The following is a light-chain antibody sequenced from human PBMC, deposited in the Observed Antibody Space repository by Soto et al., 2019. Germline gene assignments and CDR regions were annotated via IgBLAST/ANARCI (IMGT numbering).Light chain of an antibody. Sequence: QAVVTQEPSLTVSPGGTVTLPCGSSTGAVTSGHYPYWFQQKPGQAPRTLIYDTSNQHSWTPARFSGSLLGGKAALTLSGAQPEDEAEYYCLLSYSGALYVFGTGTKVTVL. J-gene: IGLJ1*01. CDR2: DTS. CDR3: LLSYSGALYV. CDR1: TGAVTSGHY. V-gene: IGLV7-46*01.